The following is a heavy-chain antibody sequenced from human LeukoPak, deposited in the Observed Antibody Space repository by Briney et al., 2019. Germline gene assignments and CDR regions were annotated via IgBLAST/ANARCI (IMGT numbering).Heavy chain of an antibody. J-gene: IGHJ5*02. V-gene: IGHV4-34*01. CDR2: INHSGST. Sequence: PSETLSLTCAVYGGSFSGYYWSSIRHPPGKGLEWIGEINHSGSTNYSPSLKSRVTISVDTSKNQISLKLSSVTAADTAVYSCARGGKRWLQFRWFDPGAREPWSPSPQ. CDR1: GGSFSGYY. CDR3: ARGGKRWLQFRWFDP. D-gene: IGHD5-24*01.